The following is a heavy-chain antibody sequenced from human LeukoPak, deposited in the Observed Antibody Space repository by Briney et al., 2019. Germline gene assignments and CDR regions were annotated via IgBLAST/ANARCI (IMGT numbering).Heavy chain of an antibody. CDR2: IKQDGSEK. CDR1: GFPFSSYW. Sequence: RGSLRLSCAASGFPFSSYWMNWVRQAPGKGLEWVANIKQDGSEKYYEDSVKGRFTISRDNAKNSLYLLMNSLRAEHTAVYYCARDLVNRGSGSYFDYWGQGALVTVSS. J-gene: IGHJ4*02. D-gene: IGHD3-10*01. CDR3: ARDLVNRGSGSYFDY. V-gene: IGHV3-7*01.